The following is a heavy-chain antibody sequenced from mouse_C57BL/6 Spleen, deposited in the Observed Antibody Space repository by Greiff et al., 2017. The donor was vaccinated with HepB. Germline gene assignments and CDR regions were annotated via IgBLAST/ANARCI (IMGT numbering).Heavy chain of an antibody. CDR3: ARFDYTYYFDY. J-gene: IGHJ2*01. CDR1: GYAFTNYL. CDR2: INPGSGGT. V-gene: IGHV1-54*01. Sequence: QVQLQQSGAELVRPGTSVKVSCKASGYAFTNYLIEWVKQRPGQGLEWIGVINPGSGGTNYNEKFKGKATLTADKSSSTAYMQLSSLTSEDSAVYFCARFDYTYYFDYWGQGTTLTVSS. D-gene: IGHD2-4*01.